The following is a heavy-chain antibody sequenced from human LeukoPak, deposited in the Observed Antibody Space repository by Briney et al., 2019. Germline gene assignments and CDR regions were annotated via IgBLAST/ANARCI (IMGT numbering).Heavy chain of an antibody. CDR3: AKDPTDFDSSGQTYFDY. CDR1: GFTFSSYA. J-gene: IGHJ4*02. Sequence: PGGSLRLSCAASGFTFSSYAMNWVRQAPGKGLEWVSAISGSGSSTYYADSVKGRFTISRDNSKNTLYLQMNSLKAEDTAIYYCAKDPTDFDSSGQTYFDYWGQGTLVTVSS. CDR2: ISGSGSST. D-gene: IGHD3-22*01. V-gene: IGHV3-23*01.